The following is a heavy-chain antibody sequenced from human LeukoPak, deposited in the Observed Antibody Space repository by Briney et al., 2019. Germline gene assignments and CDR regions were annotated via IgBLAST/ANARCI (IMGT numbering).Heavy chain of an antibody. CDR1: GGSISSSSYY. CDR2: IYYSGST. D-gene: IGHD4/OR15-4a*01. V-gene: IGHV4-39*01. J-gene: IGHJ6*03. Sequence: PPETLSLACTVSGGSISSSSYYWGWIRQPPGKGLEWIGSIYYSGSTYYNPSLKSRVTISVDTFKNQFSLKLSSVTAADTAVYYCERRRYGGYYMDVWGKGTTVTVSS. CDR3: ERRRYGGYYMDV.